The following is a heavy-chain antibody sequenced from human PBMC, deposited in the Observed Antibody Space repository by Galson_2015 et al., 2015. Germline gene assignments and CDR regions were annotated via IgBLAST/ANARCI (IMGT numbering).Heavy chain of an antibody. J-gene: IGHJ4*02. V-gene: IGHV5-51*01. CDR3: ARQDPSARSGPFD. Sequence: QSGAEVKKPGESLKISCTGSGYSFPSYWIGWVRQMPGKGLEWMGIIYPGDSDTRYSPSFQGQVTTSADKSISTAYLQWSSLKASDTAMYYCARQDPSARSGPFDWGQGTLVTVSS. CDR2: IYPGDSDT. CDR1: GYSFPSYW. D-gene: IGHD6-19*01.